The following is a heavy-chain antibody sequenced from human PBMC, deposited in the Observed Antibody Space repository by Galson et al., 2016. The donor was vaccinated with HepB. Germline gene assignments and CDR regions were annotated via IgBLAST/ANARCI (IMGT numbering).Heavy chain of an antibody. V-gene: IGHV4-34*01. CDR3: ARFEGSGSYFVDQ. CDR1: GGTFNAYY. Sequence: ETLSLPCAVYGGTFNAYYWNWIRQPPGKGLEWIGEINHLGSPKYNPSLESRITISVDTSKSQFSLKLSSVTAADTAVYYCARFEGSGSYFVDQWGQGTLVTVSS. D-gene: IGHD3-10*01. CDR2: INHLGSP. J-gene: IGHJ4*01.